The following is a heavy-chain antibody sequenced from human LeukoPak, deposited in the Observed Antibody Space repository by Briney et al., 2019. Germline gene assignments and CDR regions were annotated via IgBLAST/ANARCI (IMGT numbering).Heavy chain of an antibody. CDR1: GFTFSSYG. V-gene: IGHV3-23*01. CDR2: ISGSGGST. Sequence: GGSLRLSCAASGFTFSSYGMSWVRQAPGKGLEWVSAISGSGGSTYYADSVKGRFTISRDNSKNTLYLQMNSLRAEDTAVYYCAKSVYYYGSGSHYYFDYWGQGTLVTVSS. CDR3: AKSVYYYGSGSHYYFDY. D-gene: IGHD3-10*01. J-gene: IGHJ4*02.